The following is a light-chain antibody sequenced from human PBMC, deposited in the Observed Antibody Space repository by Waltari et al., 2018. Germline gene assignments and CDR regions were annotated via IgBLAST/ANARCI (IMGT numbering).Light chain of an antibody. J-gene: IGLJ2*01. CDR1: NIGPKS. CDR2: YDR. CDR3: QVWDFTSDHVV. V-gene: IGLV3-21*04. Sequence: SYVLTQPPSVSVAPGQTARISCGGNNIGPKSVHWYQQKPGQAPVFVIYYDRDRASGIPERFSGSNSGNTATLTISRVEAGDEADYFCQVWDFTSDHVVFGGGTKLTVL.